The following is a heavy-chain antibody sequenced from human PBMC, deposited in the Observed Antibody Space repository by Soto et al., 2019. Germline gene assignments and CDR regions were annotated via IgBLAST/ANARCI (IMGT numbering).Heavy chain of an antibody. CDR3: TTDVSVPMVTFWPHYYYYYMDV. D-gene: IGHD5-18*01. J-gene: IGHJ6*03. V-gene: IGHV3-15*01. CDR1: GFTFSNAW. CDR2: IKSKTDGGTT. Sequence: GGSLRLSCAASGFTFSNAWMSWVRQAPGKGLEWVGRIKSKTDGGTTDYAAPVKGRFTISRDDSKNTLYLQMNSLKTEDTAVYYCTTDVSVPMVTFWPHYYYYYMDVWGKGTTVTVSS.